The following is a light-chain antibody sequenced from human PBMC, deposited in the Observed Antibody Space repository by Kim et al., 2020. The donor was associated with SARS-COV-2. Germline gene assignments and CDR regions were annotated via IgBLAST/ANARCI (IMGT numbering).Light chain of an antibody. CDR3: QQYNNWPPWT. Sequence: EIVMTQSPATLPVSPGERATLSCRASQSVSSNLAWYQQKPGQAPRLLIYGAYTRATGIPARFSGSGSGTEFTLTISSLQSEDFAVYYCQQYNNWPPWTFGQGTKVDIK. CDR2: GAY. CDR1: QSVSSN. V-gene: IGKV3-15*01. J-gene: IGKJ1*01.